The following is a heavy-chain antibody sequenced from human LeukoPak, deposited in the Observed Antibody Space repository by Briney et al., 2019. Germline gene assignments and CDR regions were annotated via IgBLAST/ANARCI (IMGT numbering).Heavy chain of an antibody. J-gene: IGHJ4*02. CDR1: GGTFSSYA. Sequence: SVKVSCKASGGTFSSYAISWVRQAPGQGLEWVGGIIPIFGTANYAQKFQGRVTITTDESTSTAYMELSSLRSEDTAVYYCARGSLFGGIAAAGIDYWGQGTLVTVSS. D-gene: IGHD6-13*01. V-gene: IGHV1-69*05. CDR2: IIPIFGTA. CDR3: ARGSLFGGIAAAGIDY.